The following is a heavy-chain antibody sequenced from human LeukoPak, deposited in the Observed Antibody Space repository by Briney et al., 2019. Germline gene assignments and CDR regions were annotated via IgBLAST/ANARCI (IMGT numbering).Heavy chain of an antibody. D-gene: IGHD3-10*01. CDR3: AKSYDNHNWYFHL. Sequence: QPGRSLRLSCAASGFTFSTYGMNWVRQAPGKGLEWVAIIWYDGNNKYYADSVKGRFTIFRDNSKNTLYLQMNSLRADDTAVYYCAKSYDNHNWYFHLWGRGTLVTVSS. CDR2: IWYDGNNK. CDR1: GFTFSTYG. V-gene: IGHV3-33*06. J-gene: IGHJ2*01.